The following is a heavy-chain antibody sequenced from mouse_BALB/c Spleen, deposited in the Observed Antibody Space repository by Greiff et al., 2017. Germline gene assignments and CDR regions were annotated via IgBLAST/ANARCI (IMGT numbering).Heavy chain of an antibody. CDR2: IRSKSNNYAT. V-gene: IGHV10-1*02. J-gene: IGHJ2*01. D-gene: IGHD1-1*01. CDR1: GFTFNTYA. Sequence: EVQLVESGGGLVQPKGSLKLSCAASGFTFNTYAMNWVRQAPGKGLEWVARIRSKSNNYATYYADSVKDRFTISRDDSQSMLYLQMNNLKTEDTAMYYCVRHYGSSYQYYSDYWGQGTTLTVSS. CDR3: VRHYGSSYQYYSDY.